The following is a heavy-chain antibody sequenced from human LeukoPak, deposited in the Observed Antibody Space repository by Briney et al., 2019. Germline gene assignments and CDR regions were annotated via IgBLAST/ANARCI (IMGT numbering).Heavy chain of an antibody. CDR1: GYTFTGYY. J-gene: IGHJ4*02. Sequence: GASVKVSCKASGYTFTGYYMHWVRQAPGQGLEWMGWINPNSGGTNYAQKFQGRVTMTRDTSISTAYMELRSLRSDDTAVYYCARVPIVATMSSSFDYWGQGTLVTVSS. CDR2: INPNSGGT. CDR3: ARVPIVATMSSSFDY. V-gene: IGHV1-2*02. D-gene: IGHD5-12*01.